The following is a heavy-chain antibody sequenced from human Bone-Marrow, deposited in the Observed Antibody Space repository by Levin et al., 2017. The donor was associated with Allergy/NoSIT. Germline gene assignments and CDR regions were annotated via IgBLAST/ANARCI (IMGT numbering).Heavy chain of an antibody. CDR3: TTAVAGPKAPVYYFDY. Sequence: PGESLKISCAASGFTFSNAWMSWVRQAPGKGLEWVGRIKSKTDGGTTDYAAPVKGRFTISRDDSKNTLYLQMNSLKTEDTAVYYCTTAVAGPKAPVYYFDYWGQGTLVTVSS. CDR2: IKSKTDGGTT. CDR1: GFTFSNAW. D-gene: IGHD6-19*01. J-gene: IGHJ4*02. V-gene: IGHV3-15*01.